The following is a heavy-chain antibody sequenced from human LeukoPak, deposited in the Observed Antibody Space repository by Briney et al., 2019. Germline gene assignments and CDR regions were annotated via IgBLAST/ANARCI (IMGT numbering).Heavy chain of an antibody. D-gene: IGHD6-19*01. J-gene: IGHJ4*02. CDR2: INHSGST. V-gene: IGHV4-34*01. CDR1: GGSFRGYY. CDR3: ATPPAGLGGSFDY. Sequence: SETLSLTCAVYGGSFRGYYWSCIRQPPGKGLEWIGEINHSGSTNYNPSLKSRVTISVDTSKNQFSLKLTSVTAADTAVYYCATPPAGLGGSFDYWGQGTLVTVSS.